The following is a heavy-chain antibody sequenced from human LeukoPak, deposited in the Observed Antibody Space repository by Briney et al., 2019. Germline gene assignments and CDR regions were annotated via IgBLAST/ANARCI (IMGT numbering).Heavy chain of an antibody. CDR1: GFTFSSYG. D-gene: IGHD3-10*01. J-gene: IGHJ4*02. CDR2: IWYDGSKK. Sequence: GGSLRLSCAASGFTFSSYGMHWVRQAPGMGLEWVALIWYDGSKKYYADSVKGRFTISRDDPKNTLYLQMNSLRVEDTAVYYCATDRGAYDSGTSFYDYWGQGSLVTVSA. V-gene: IGHV3-33*01. CDR3: ATDRGAYDSGTSFYDY.